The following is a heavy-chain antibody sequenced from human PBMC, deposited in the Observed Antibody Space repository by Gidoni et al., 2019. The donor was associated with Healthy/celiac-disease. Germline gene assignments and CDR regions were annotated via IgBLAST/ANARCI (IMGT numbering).Heavy chain of an antibody. CDR3: AKDGWLDY. V-gene: IGHV3-23*01. CDR1: GFTFTNYA. Sequence: EVQRLESGGGLVQPGGSLRLSCAASGFTFTNYALNWVRQAPGKRLEWVSTISGSGGSTYYADSVKGRFTISRDNSKNTLYLQMNSLRAEDTAVYYCAKDGWLDYWGQGTLVTVSS. CDR2: ISGSGGST. J-gene: IGHJ4*02. D-gene: IGHD2-15*01.